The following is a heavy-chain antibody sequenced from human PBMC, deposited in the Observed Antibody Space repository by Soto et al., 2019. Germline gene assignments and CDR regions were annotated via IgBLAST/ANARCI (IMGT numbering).Heavy chain of an antibody. CDR2: ISYDGSNK. V-gene: IGHV3-30-3*01. CDR3: ARDYYRFNSGYGFSMDV. D-gene: IGHD5-12*01. CDR1: GSTFSSYA. Sequence: GGSLRLSCAASGSTFSSYAMHWVRQAPGKGLEWVAVISYDGSNKYYADSVKGRFTISRDNSKNTLYLQMNSLRAEDTAVYYWARDYYRFNSGYGFSMDVWGQGTTVTVSS. J-gene: IGHJ6*02.